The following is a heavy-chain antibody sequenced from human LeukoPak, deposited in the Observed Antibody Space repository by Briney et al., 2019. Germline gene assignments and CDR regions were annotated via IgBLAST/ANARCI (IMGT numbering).Heavy chain of an antibody. CDR2: IKQDGSEK. CDR3: AKEGY. Sequence: PGGSLRLSCAASGFSFSVNWMSWVRQAPGKGPEWVASIKQDGSEKYYVDSASGRFTISRDNAKNSLYPQMNSLRAEDTAVYYCAKEGYWGQGTLVTVSS. V-gene: IGHV3-7*01. J-gene: IGHJ4*02. CDR1: GFSFSVNW.